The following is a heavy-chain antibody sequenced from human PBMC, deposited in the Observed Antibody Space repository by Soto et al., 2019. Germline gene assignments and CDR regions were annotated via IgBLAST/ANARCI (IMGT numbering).Heavy chain of an antibody. CDR1: GDSISSSNW. V-gene: IGHV4-4*02. D-gene: IGHD3-22*01. CDR3: ARDGGSSGYDFDY. Sequence: QVQLQESGPGLVKPSGTLSLTCAVSGDSISSSNWWSWVRQPPGKRLEWIGEIYHSGSTNYNPSLRSRVTISVDKSKNQFSLNLSSVTAADTAVYYCARDGGSSGYDFDYWGQGTLVTVSS. J-gene: IGHJ4*02. CDR2: IYHSGST.